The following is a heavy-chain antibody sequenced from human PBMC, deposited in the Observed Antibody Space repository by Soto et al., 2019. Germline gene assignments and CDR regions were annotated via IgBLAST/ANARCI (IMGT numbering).Heavy chain of an antibody. Sequence: EVQLVESGGGLVKPGGSLRLSCAASGFTFSSYSMNWVRQAPGKGLEWVSSISSSSSYIYYADSVKGRFTISRDNAKNSLYLQMNSLRAEDTAVYYCARAPKHVDILTGYFEFDIWGQGTMVTVSS. CDR1: GFTFSSYS. J-gene: IGHJ3*02. V-gene: IGHV3-21*01. CDR2: ISSSSSYI. D-gene: IGHD3-9*01. CDR3: ARAPKHVDILTGYFEFDI.